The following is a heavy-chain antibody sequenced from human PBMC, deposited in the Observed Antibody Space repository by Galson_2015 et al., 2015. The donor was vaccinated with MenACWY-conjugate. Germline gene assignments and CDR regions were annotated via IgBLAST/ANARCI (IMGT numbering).Heavy chain of an antibody. V-gene: IGHV3-53*01. CDR2: IYSGGST. D-gene: IGHD1-26*01. CDR1: GFTVSCPY. CDR3: ARDIISGSYLDI. Sequence: LSLSWAASGFTVSCPYMRWVRQAPGKGLAWVSVIYSGGSTYYADSVKGRFTISRDNSKNTLYLQMNSLRAEDTAVYYCARDIISGSYLDIWGQGTMVTVSS. J-gene: IGHJ3*02.